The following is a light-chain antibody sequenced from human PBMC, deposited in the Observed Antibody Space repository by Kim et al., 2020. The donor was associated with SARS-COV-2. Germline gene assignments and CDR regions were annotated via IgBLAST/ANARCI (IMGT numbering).Light chain of an antibody. V-gene: IGKV3-11*01. Sequence: EIVLTQSPVTLSLSPGERATLSCRASQSISSYLAWYQHKPGQAPRLLIYDASNRATGIPARFSGSGSGTDFTLTISSLEPEDFAVYYCQQSRNWQWTFGQGTKVDIK. CDR2: DAS. CDR3: QQSRNWQWT. J-gene: IGKJ1*01. CDR1: QSISSY.